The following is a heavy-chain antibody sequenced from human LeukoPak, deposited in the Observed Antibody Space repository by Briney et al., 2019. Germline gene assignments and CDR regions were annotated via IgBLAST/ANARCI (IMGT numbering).Heavy chain of an antibody. CDR3: ARDITIFGVRMDV. V-gene: IGHV3-7*01. CDR1: GFTFSNYW. J-gene: IGHJ6*03. Sequence: GGSLRLSCAASGFTFSNYWMSWVRQAPGKGLEWVANIKQDGSEKYYVNSVKGRFTISRDNLKNSLSLQMNSLRAEDTAVYYCARDITIFGVRMDVWGKGTTVTVSS. CDR2: IKQDGSEK. D-gene: IGHD3-3*01.